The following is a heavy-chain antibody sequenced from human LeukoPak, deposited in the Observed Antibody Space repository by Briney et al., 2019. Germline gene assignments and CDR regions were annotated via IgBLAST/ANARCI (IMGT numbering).Heavy chain of an antibody. CDR2: INPRTGST. Sequence: ASVKVSCKTSGYIFTNYHMHWVRQAPGQGLEWVGIINPRTGSTTYAQVLRGRVTMTRDTSSNTVYMEMSSLRSEDTAVYYCARDSLGYTYGYSTYLDPWGQGTLVTVSP. J-gene: IGHJ5*02. CDR1: GYIFTNYH. V-gene: IGHV1-46*04. CDR3: ARDSLGYTYGYSTYLDP. D-gene: IGHD5-18*01.